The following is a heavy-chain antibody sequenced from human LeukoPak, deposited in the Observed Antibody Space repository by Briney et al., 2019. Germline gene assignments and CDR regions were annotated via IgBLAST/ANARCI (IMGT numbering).Heavy chain of an antibody. CDR1: GYRFSNYW. CDR2: IIPIFGTA. J-gene: IGHJ4*02. CDR3: ARDLGRRDTAMEYYFDY. D-gene: IGHD5-18*01. Sequence: KISCKGYGYRFSNYWIAWVRQAPGQGLEWMGGIIPIFGTANYAQKFQGRVTITADESTSTAYMELSSLRSEDTAVYYCARDLGRRDTAMEYYFDYWGQGTLVTVSS. V-gene: IGHV1-69*01.